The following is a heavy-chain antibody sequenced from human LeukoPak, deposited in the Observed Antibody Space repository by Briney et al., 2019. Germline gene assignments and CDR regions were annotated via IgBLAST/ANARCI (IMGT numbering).Heavy chain of an antibody. D-gene: IGHD2-2*01. CDR3: ARAMIVVVPAAIGLGDY. Sequence: GASVKVSCKASGYTFTGYYMHWGRQAPGQGLEWMGWINPNSGGTNYAQKFQGRVTMTRDTSISTAYMELSRLRSDDTAVYYCARAMIVVVPAAIGLGDYWGQGTLVTVSS. CDR2: INPNSGGT. CDR1: GYTFTGYY. J-gene: IGHJ4*02. V-gene: IGHV1-2*02.